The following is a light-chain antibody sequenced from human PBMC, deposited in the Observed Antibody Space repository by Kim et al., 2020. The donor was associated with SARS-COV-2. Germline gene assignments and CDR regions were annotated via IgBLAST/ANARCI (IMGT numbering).Light chain of an antibody. J-gene: IGLJ1*01. CDR1: RNGVGVYNY. CDR2: DVS. CDR3: SSYTSSSTYV. V-gene: IGLV2-14*03. Sequence: GQAITISGTGTRNGVGVYNYVSWYQQHPGKAPKLLIYDVSNRPSGVSNRFSGSKSGNTASLTISGLQAEDEADYYCSSYTSSSTYVFGTGTKVTVL.